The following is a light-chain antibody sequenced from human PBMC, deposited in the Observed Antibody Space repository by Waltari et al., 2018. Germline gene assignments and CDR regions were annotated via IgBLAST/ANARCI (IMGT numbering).Light chain of an antibody. V-gene: IGKV2-30*02. CDR2: RVS. Sequence: DVVMTQSPLSLPVTLGQPASISCKSSQSLVHSDGNTHLNWFQQRPGQSPRRLIYRVSNRDSGVPERFSGSGSDTDFTLKISRVEAGDVGVYYCMQGTHWPYTFGQGTKLDIK. J-gene: IGKJ2*01. CDR1: QSLVHSDGNTH. CDR3: MQGTHWPYT.